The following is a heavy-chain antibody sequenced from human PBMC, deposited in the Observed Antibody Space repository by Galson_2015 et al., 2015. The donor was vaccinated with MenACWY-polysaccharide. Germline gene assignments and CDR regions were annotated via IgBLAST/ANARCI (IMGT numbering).Heavy chain of an antibody. CDR2: ISDSGRNT. CDR1: GFTFSSYA. J-gene: IGHJ4*02. D-gene: IGHD6-19*01. Sequence: SLRLSCAASGFTFSSYAMSWVRQAPGKGPEWVSVISDSGRNTYYADSVKGRFTISRDNSKNTLYLQMNSLRGDDTAVYYCARGRVSGWYDWWGQGTLVTVSS. V-gene: IGHV3-23*01. CDR3: ARGRVSGWYDW.